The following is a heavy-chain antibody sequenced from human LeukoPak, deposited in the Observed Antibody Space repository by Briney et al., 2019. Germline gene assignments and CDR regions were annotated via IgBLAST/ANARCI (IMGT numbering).Heavy chain of an antibody. D-gene: IGHD3-10*01. CDR3: ARGSQSMVRGVISVRYYYGMDV. V-gene: IGHV1-8*01. CDR2: MNPNSGNT. J-gene: IGHJ6*02. CDR1: GYTFTSYD. Sequence: ASVKVSCKASGYTFTSYDINWVRQATGQGLEWMGWMNPNSGNTGYAQKFQGRVTMTRNTSISTAYMELSSLRSEDTAVYYCARGSQSMVRGVISVRYYYGMDVWGQGTTVTVSS.